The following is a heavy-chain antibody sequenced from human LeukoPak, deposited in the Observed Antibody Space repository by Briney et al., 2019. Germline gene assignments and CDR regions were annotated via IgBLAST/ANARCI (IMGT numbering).Heavy chain of an antibody. CDR2: IYYSGST. CDR3: ARQIFGVARKDAFDI. CDR1: GGSISSGDYY. J-gene: IGHJ3*02. D-gene: IGHD3-3*01. Sequence: PSETLSLTXTVSGGSISSGDYYWSWIRQPPGKGLEWIGYIYYSGSTYYNPSLKSRVTISVDTSKNQFSLKLSSVTAADTAVYYCARQIFGVARKDAFDIWGQGTMVTVSS. V-gene: IGHV4-30-4*08.